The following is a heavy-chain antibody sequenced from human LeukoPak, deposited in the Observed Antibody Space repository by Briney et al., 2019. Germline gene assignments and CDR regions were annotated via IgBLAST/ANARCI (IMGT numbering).Heavy chain of an antibody. D-gene: IGHD6-19*01. J-gene: IGHJ4*02. CDR3: ARDRGWRLFDY. CDR1: GFTFSSYA. V-gene: IGHV3-30-3*01. CDR2: ISYDGSNK. Sequence: GGSLRLSCAASGFTFSSYAMHWVRQAPGKGLEWVAVISYDGSNKYYADSVKGRFTISRDNSKNTLYLQMNSLRAEDTAVYYCARDRGWRLFDYWGQGTLVTVSS.